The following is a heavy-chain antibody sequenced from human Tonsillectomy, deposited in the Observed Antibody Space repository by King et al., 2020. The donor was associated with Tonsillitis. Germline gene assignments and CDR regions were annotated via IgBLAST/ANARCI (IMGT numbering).Heavy chain of an antibody. J-gene: IGHJ3*02. CDR2: ISGSGGST. V-gene: IGHV3-23*04. CDR1: GFTFSSYA. CDR3: AKNIEVRAAAGEFAVDI. D-gene: IGHD6-13*01. Sequence: VQLVESGGGLVQPGGSLRLSCAASGFTFSSYAMSWVRQAPGKGLEWVSAISGSGGSTYYADSVKGRFTISRDNSKNTLYLQMNSLRAEDTAVYYCAKNIEVRAAAGEFAVDIWGQGTMVTVSS.